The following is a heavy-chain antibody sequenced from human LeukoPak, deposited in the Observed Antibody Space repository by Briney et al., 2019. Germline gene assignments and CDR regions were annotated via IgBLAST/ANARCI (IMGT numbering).Heavy chain of an antibody. CDR1: GFTFSSYG. J-gene: IGHJ4*02. V-gene: IGHV3-30*02. CDR3: AKDVRSIAVAGHLEPFDY. D-gene: IGHD6-19*01. CDR2: IRYDGSNK. Sequence: GGSLRLSCAASGFTFSSYGMHWVRQAPGKGLEWVAFIRYDGSNKYYADSVEGRFTISRDNSKNTLYLQMNSLRAEDTAVYYCAKDVRSIAVAGHLEPFDYWGQGTLVTVSS.